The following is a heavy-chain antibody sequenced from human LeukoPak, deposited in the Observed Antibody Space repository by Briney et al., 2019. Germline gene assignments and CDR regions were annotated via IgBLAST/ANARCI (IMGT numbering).Heavy chain of an antibody. CDR1: GYTFINYA. Sequence: ASVKVSCKASGYTFINYAINWGRQAPGQRLEWVGWINAVNGNTKYSPKFQGRVSITRDTSASTAYMELSSLTSEDTAVYYCARGSRAAADDYWGQGTLVTVSS. V-gene: IGHV1-3*01. J-gene: IGHJ4*02. D-gene: IGHD6-13*01. CDR3: ARGSRAAADDY. CDR2: INAVNGNT.